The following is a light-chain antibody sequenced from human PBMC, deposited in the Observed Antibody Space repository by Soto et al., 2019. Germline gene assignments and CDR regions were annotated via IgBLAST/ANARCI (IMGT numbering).Light chain of an antibody. CDR3: SSYTSSTNLYV. CDR2: QVT. CDR1: SSDVGGYNY. J-gene: IGLJ1*01. V-gene: IGLV2-14*01. Sequence: QSVLTQPACVSVSPGQSITISCTGTSSDVGGYNYVSWYQQHPGKAPKLIIYQVTNRPSGVSNRFSGSKSGNAASLTISGLQAEDEADYYCSSYTSSTNLYVFGTGTKVTVL.